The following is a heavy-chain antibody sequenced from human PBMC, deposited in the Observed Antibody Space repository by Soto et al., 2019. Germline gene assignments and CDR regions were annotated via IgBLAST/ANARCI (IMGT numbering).Heavy chain of an antibody. Sequence: EVQLVESGGDVVQPGGSLRLSCAASGFTFEDYTIHCVRQAPGKALEWVSLISWDGGTTYYTHSVKGRFTISRDNSKNSLYLQMNSLRPEDTALYYCAKDGSQKDDDGNWLGSWGQGTLVTVSS. J-gene: IGHJ5*01. V-gene: IGHV3-43*01. CDR3: AKDGSQKDDDGNWLGS. D-gene: IGHD3-16*01. CDR1: GFTFEDYT. CDR2: ISWDGGTT.